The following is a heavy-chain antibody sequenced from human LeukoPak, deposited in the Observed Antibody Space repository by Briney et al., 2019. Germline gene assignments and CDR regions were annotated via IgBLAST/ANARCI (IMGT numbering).Heavy chain of an antibody. Sequence: GGSLRLSCAASGFTFSSYGMHWVRQAPGKGLESVAVIWYDGSNKYYADSVKGRFTISRENSKNTLSLQMNSLRAEDTAVYYCARDVIYYYGSGRMYYYGMDVWGQGTTVTVSS. V-gene: IGHV3-33*01. CDR3: ARDVIYYYGSGRMYYYGMDV. CDR2: IWYDGSNK. CDR1: GFTFSSYG. J-gene: IGHJ6*02. D-gene: IGHD3-10*01.